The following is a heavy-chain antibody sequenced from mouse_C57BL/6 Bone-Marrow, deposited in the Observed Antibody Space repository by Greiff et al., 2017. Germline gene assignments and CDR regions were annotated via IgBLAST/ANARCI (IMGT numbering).Heavy chain of an antibody. V-gene: IGHV1-19*01. CDR1: GYTFTDYY. J-gene: IGHJ3*01. Sequence: VQLQQSGPVLVKPGASVKMSCKASGYTFTDYYMNWVKQSHGKSLEWIGVINPYNGGTSYNQKFKGKATLTVDKSSSTAYMELNSLTSEDSAVYYCARGRVYYDYDGWFAYGGQGTLVTVSA. D-gene: IGHD2-4*01. CDR2: INPYNGGT. CDR3: ARGRVYYDYDGWFAY.